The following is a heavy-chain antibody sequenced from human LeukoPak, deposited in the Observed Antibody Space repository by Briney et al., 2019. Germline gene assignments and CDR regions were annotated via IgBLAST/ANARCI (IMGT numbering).Heavy chain of an antibody. Sequence: PGGSLRLSCAASGFTLITYWMTWVRQAPGKGLEWVANINQDGSEKYYVGSVKGRFTISRDNARNSLYLQMNSLRAEDTAVYYCAKVPEGYWGQGTLVTVSS. J-gene: IGHJ4*02. CDR3: AKVPEGY. V-gene: IGHV3-7*03. D-gene: IGHD1-26*01. CDR1: GFTLITYW. CDR2: INQDGSEK.